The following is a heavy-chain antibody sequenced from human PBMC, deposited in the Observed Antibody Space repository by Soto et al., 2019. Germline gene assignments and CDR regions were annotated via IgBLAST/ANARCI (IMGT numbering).Heavy chain of an antibody. CDR3: ARDKPPMGV. CDR1: GYTFTSYY. J-gene: IGHJ6*02. Sequence: QVQLVQSGAEVKKPGASVKVSCKASGYTFTSYYISWVRQAPGQGLEWMGWISAYNGNTKYAQKLQGRVTMTTDTSARTSYLELRGLRSDDTAVYSCARDKPPMGVWGQGTTVSVSS. V-gene: IGHV1-18*01. CDR2: ISAYNGNT.